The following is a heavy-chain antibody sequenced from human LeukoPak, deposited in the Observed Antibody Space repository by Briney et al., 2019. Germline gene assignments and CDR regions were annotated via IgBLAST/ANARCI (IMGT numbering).Heavy chain of an antibody. CDR1: GFTFSSYA. Sequence: GRSLRLSCAASGFTFSSYAMHWVRQAPGKGLEWVAVISYDGSNKYYADSVKGRFTISRDNSKNTLYLQMNTLRAEDTAVYYCAKHRENYADSCLDNYWGQGTLVTASS. CDR3: AKHRENYADSCLDNY. J-gene: IGHJ4*02. D-gene: IGHD4-17*01. CDR2: ISYDGSNK. V-gene: IGHV3-30-3*02.